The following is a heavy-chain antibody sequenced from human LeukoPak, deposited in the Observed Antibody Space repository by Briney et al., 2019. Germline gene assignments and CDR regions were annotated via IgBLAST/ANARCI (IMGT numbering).Heavy chain of an antibody. V-gene: IGHV1-24*01. CDR3: ATVVRAPYSSSWYRPHAFDI. Sequence: ASVKVSCKVSGYTLTELSMHWVRQAPGKGLEWMGGFDPEDGETIYAQKFQGRVTMTEDTSTDTAYMELSSLRSEDTAVYYCATVVRAPYSSSWYRPHAFDIWGQGTMVTVSS. J-gene: IGHJ3*02. CDR2: FDPEDGET. D-gene: IGHD6-13*01. CDR1: GYTLTELS.